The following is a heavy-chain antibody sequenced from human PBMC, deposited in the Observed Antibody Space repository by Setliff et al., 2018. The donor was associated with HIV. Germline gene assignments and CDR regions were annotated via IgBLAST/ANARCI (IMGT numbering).Heavy chain of an antibody. CDR1: GGSISSGGYY. Sequence: SETLSLTCTVSGGSISSGGYYWNWIRQYPVKGLEWIGHIYYNGRTLFNPALGTRLNMSVDTSGNQFSPHLNSVTAADTAVYYCVRERRRSPLSYGLDVWGQGTTVT. CDR3: VRERRRSPLSYGLDV. V-gene: IGHV4-31*03. J-gene: IGHJ6*02. CDR2: IYYNGRT.